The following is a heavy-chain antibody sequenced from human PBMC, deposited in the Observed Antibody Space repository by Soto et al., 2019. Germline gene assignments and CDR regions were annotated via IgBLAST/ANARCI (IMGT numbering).Heavy chain of an antibody. Sequence: GGSLRLSCAASGFTFSSYAMSWVRQAPGKGLEWVSAISGSGGSTYYADSVKGRFTISRDNSKNTLYLQMNSLRAEDTAVYYCAKDLEFARDSSGSIDYWAQGTLVTVSS. CDR1: GFTFSSYA. CDR3: AKDLEFARDSSGSIDY. V-gene: IGHV3-23*01. CDR2: ISGSGGST. J-gene: IGHJ4*02. D-gene: IGHD3-22*01.